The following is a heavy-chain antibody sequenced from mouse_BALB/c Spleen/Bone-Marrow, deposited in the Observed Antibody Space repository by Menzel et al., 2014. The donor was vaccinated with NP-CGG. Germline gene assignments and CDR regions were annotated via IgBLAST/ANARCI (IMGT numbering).Heavy chain of an antibody. V-gene: IGHV1S53*02. D-gene: IGHD6-5*01. CDR3: KRGRAYYVTSGGLDY. Sequence: QVQLQQSDAELVKPGASVKISCKASGYTFTDHAIHWVKQKPEQGLEWIGYISPGNGDIKYNEKFKGKATLTADKSSSPPYMQLDTLTSEYSTVYFYKRGRAYYVTSGGLDYGGQGTSVTVSS. J-gene: IGHJ4*01. CDR1: GYTFTDHA. CDR2: ISPGNGDI.